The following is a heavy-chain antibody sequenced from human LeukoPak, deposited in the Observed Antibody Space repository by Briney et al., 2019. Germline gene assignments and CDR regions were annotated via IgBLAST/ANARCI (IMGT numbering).Heavy chain of an antibody. D-gene: IGHD3-10*01. CDR3: ARRVGYYYGSGSYYKPQNWFDP. CDR1: GGSISSSSYY. V-gene: IGHV4-39*01. J-gene: IGHJ5*02. CDR2: IYYSGST. Sequence: PSETLSLTCTVSGGSISSSSYYWGWIRQPPGKGLEWIGSIYYSGSTYYNPSLKSRVTISVDTSKNQFSLKLSSVTAADTVVYYCARRVGYYYGSGSYYKPQNWFDPWGQGTLVTVSS.